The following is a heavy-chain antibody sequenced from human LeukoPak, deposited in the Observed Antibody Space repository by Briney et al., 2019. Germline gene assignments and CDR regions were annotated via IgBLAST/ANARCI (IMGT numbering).Heavy chain of an antibody. CDR2: IKQDGSEK. V-gene: IGHV3-7*01. CDR3: ARDRPGTYYYDSSGYYETGLFDY. CDR1: GFTFSSYW. D-gene: IGHD3-22*01. Sequence: GGSLRLSCAASGFTFSSYWMSWVRQAPGKGLEWVANIKQDGSEKYYVDSVKGRFTISRDNAKNSLYLQMNSLRAEDTAVYYCARDRPGTYYYDSSGYYETGLFDYWGQGTLVTVSS. J-gene: IGHJ4*02.